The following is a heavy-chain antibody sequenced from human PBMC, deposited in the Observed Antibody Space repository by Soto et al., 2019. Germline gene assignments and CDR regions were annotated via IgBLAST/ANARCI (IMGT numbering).Heavy chain of an antibody. D-gene: IGHD6-13*01. CDR1: GYTFTNYA. V-gene: IGHV1-3*01. CDR3: AREFPSLSSSWREHFQP. J-gene: IGHJ1*01. CDR2: INAGNGNT. Sequence: ASVKVSCKASGYTFTNYAMHWVRQAPGQRLEWMGWINAGNGNTKCSEKLQGRLTIARDTSASTVFMELSSLRSEDTAVYYCAREFPSLSSSWREHFQPWGQGTLVTVSS.